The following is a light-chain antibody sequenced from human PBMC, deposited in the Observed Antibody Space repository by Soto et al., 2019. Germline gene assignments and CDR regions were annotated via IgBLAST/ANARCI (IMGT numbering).Light chain of an antibody. J-gene: IGLJ2*01. V-gene: IGLV2-14*01. CDR2: EVS. Sequence: QSVLTQPASVSGSPGQSITISCTGTSSDVGGYNYVSWYQQHPGKAPKLMISEVSNRPSGVSNRFSGSKSGNTASLTISWLQAEDEADYYCSSYTSSSVVFGGGTKVTVL. CDR3: SSYTSSSVV. CDR1: SSDVGGYNY.